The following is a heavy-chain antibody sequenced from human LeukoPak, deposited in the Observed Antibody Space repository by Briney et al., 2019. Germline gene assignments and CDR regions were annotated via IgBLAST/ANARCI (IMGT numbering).Heavy chain of an antibody. J-gene: IGHJ5*02. Sequence: GGSLRLSCAASGFIVNSYAMSWVRQAPGKGLAWVSLIYSDGVTQYADSVKGRFTISRDDSKNTLYLQMNSLRDEDTAVYFCARDRAEGKTWVEFDPWGQGTLVTVSS. CDR2: IYSDGVT. V-gene: IGHV3-66*02. CDR3: ARDRAEGKTWVEFDP. CDR1: GFIVNSYA.